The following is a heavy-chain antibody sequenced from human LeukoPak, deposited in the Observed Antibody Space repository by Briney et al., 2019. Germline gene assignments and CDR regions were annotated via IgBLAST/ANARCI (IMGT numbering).Heavy chain of an antibody. D-gene: IGHD1-26*01. CDR2: ISSSSSYT. J-gene: IGHJ4*02. Sequence: TGGSLRLSCAASGFTLSDYYMSWIRQAPGKGLEWVSYISSSSSYTNYADSVKGRFTISRDNAKNSLYLQMNSLRAEDTAVYYCARDLGKSTGGSYIYWGQGTLVTVSS. CDR1: GFTLSDYY. V-gene: IGHV3-11*05. CDR3: ARDLGKSTGGSYIY.